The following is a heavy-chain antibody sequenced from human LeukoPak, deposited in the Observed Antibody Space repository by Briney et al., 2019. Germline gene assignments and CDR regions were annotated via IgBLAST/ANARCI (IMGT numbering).Heavy chain of an antibody. CDR2: INPNSGGT. CDR3: ARDASPFDY. CDR1: GYTFTGYY. J-gene: IGHJ4*02. Sequence: ASVKVSCKASGYTFTGYYIHWVRQAPGQGLEWMGSINPNSGGTNYAQKFQGRVTMTRDTSISTAYMELSRLRSDDTAVYYCARDASPFDYWGQGTLVTVSS. V-gene: IGHV1-2*02.